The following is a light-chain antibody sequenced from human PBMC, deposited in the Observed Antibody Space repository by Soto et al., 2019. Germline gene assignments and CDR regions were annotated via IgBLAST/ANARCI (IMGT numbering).Light chain of an antibody. CDR3: HQYQTYSGT. V-gene: IGKV1-5*03. J-gene: IGKJ1*01. CDR2: KAS. Sequence: DIQMTQSPSTLSASVGDRVTITCRASQTISTWLAWYQQKPGKAPKLLIYKASTLESGVTSRFTGTGSGTEFTLTISSLQPDDSATYYCHQYQTYSGTFGQGTKVEIK. CDR1: QTISTW.